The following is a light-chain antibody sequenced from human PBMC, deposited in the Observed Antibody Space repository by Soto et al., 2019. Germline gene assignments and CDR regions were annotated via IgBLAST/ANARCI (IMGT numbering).Light chain of an antibody. CDR3: QQYGSSPYT. CDR2: GAS. V-gene: IGKV3-20*01. Sequence: EIVLTQSPGTLSLSPGERATLSCRASQSFSSSYLAWYQQKPGQAPRLLLYGASSRATGIPDRFSGSGSGTEFTLTISRLEPEDFAVYYCQQYGSSPYTFGQGTKLEIK. J-gene: IGKJ2*01. CDR1: QSFSSSY.